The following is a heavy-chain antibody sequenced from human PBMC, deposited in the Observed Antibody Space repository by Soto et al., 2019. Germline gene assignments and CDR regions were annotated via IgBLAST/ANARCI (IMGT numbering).Heavy chain of an antibody. D-gene: IGHD6-19*01. CDR1: GFIFSGYG. CDR2: IWYDGSNE. J-gene: IGHJ4*02. Sequence: QVQLVESGGGVVQPGRSLRLSCAASGFIFSGYGMHWVRQAPGKGLEWVAVIWYDGSNENYADSVKGRFTISRDNSKNTLYLQMNNLRAMETAVYYCPRRFRDGWYSDYRGQGTLVTVSS. V-gene: IGHV3-33*01. CDR3: PRRFRDGWYSDY.